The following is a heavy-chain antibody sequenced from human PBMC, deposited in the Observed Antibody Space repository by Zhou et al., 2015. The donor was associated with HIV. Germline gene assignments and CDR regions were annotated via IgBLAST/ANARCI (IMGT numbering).Heavy chain of an antibody. J-gene: IGHJ3*02. CDR3: ARDFSRGIKLGYCSGGSCSSLAGGAFDI. V-gene: IGHV1-69*01. CDR2: IIPIFGTA. Sequence: QVQLVQSGAEVKKPGSSVKVSCKASGGTFSSYAISWVRQAPGQGLEWMGGIIPIFGTANYAQKFQGRVTITADESTSTAYMELSSLRSEDTAVYYCARDFSRGIKLGYCSGGSCSSLAGGAFDIWGQGTMVTVSS. CDR1: GGTFSSYA. D-gene: IGHD2-15*01.